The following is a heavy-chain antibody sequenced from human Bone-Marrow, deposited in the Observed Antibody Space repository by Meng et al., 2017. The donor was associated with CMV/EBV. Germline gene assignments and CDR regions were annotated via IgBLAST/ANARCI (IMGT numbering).Heavy chain of an antibody. J-gene: IGHJ4*02. CDR2: IYSGGST. D-gene: IGHD2-2*01. CDR1: GFTVSSNY. Sequence: GGSLRLSCAASGFTVSSNYMSWVRQAPGKGLEWFSVIYSGGSTYYADSVKGRFTISRDNSKNTLYLQMNSLRAEDTAVYYCAKNGAFSTSWAYYFDYWGQGTLVTVSS. CDR3: AKNGAFSTSWAYYFDY. V-gene: IGHV3-53*05.